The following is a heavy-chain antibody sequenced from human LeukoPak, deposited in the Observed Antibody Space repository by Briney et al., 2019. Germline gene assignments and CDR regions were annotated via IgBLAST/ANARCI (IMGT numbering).Heavy chain of an antibody. J-gene: IGHJ3*02. CDR1: GGSFSGYY. Sequence: SETLSLTCAVYGGSFSGYYWSWIRQPPGKGLEWIGEINHSGSTNYNPSLKSRVTISVDTSKNQFSLKLSSVTAADTAVYYCARGIRRGRYFDWLTKTDAFDIWGQGTMVTVSS. CDR3: ARGIRRGRYFDWLTKTDAFDI. V-gene: IGHV4-34*01. D-gene: IGHD3-9*01. CDR2: INHSGST.